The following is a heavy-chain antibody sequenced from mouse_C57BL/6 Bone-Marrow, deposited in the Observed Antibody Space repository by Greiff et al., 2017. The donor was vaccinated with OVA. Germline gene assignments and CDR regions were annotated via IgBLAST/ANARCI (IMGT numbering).Heavy chain of an antibody. V-gene: IGHV5-6*01. CDR3: ARQKSTMITVGFAY. CDR2: ISSGGSYT. J-gene: IGHJ3*01. D-gene: IGHD2-4*01. CDR1: GFTFSSYG. Sequence: EVKVVESGGDLVKPGGSLKLSCAASGFTFSSYGMSWVRQTPHKRMEWVATISSGGSYTYYQDSVKGRFTISRDNAKNTLYLQMSILKSEDTAMDYCARQKSTMITVGFAYWGQGTLVTVSA.